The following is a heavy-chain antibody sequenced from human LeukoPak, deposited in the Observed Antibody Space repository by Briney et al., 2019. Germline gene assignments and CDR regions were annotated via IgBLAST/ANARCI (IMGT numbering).Heavy chain of an antibody. CDR3: ARFSPGIAVAGLDAFDI. CDR1: GYTFTDYY. V-gene: IGHV1-2*02. Sequence: GASVKVSCKTSGYTFTDYYMHWVRQAPGQGLEWMGWINPHSGGTNYAQKFQGRVTMTRDTSITTAYMELNRLRSDDTAAYYCARFSPGIAVAGLDAFDIWGQGTMVTVSS. CDR2: INPHSGGT. D-gene: IGHD6-19*01. J-gene: IGHJ3*02.